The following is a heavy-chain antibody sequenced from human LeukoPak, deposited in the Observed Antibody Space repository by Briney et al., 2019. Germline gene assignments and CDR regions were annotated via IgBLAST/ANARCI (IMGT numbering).Heavy chain of an antibody. Sequence: SETLSLTCTVSGVSISSSSYYWGWIRQPPGKGLEWIGSIYYSGSTYYNPSLKSRVTISVDTSKNQFSLKLSSVTAAGTAVYYCARPGVGCSSTNCYRGFDYWGQGTLVTVSS. CDR2: IYYSGST. V-gene: IGHV4-39*01. CDR1: GVSISSSSYY. CDR3: ARPGVGCSSTNCYRGFDY. J-gene: IGHJ4*02. D-gene: IGHD2-2*02.